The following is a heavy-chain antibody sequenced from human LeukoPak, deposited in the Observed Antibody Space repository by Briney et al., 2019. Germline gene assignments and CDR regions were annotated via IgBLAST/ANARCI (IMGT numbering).Heavy chain of an antibody. CDR3: ARDLSSNRGAFDI. Sequence: SVKVSCKASGGTFSSYAISWVRQAPGQGLEWMGGIIPIFGTANYAQKFQGRVAITADESTSTAYMELSSLRSEDTAVYYCARDLSSNRGAFDIWGQGTMVTVSS. CDR1: GGTFSSYA. CDR2: IIPIFGTA. D-gene: IGHD3-16*02. J-gene: IGHJ3*02. V-gene: IGHV1-69*01.